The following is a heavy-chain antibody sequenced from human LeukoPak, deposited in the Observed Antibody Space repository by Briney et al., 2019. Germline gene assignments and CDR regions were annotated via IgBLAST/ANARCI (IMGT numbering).Heavy chain of an antibody. Sequence: PGGSLRLSCAASGFTFSSYGMNWVRQAPGKGLEWISYISSSIGTKYYADSVKGRFTISSDNAKISLYLQMSSLRAEDTAVYYRARGAIFGAGRVMDVWGKGTTVTVSS. J-gene: IGHJ6*03. CDR3: ARGAIFGAGRVMDV. CDR1: GFTFSSYG. V-gene: IGHV3-48*04. CDR2: ISSSIGTK. D-gene: IGHD3-3*01.